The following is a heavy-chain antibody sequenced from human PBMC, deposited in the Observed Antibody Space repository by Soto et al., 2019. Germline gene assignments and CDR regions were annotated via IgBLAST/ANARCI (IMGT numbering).Heavy chain of an antibody. CDR2: ITSSGTGV. V-gene: IGHV3-11*01. J-gene: IGHJ3*02. CDR3: ARAYSDAFDI. D-gene: IGHD2-15*01. CDR1: GFTFSDYY. Sequence: QVQLVESGGGLVKPGGSLRLSCAASGFTFSDYYMTWIRQAPGKGLEWVSYITSSGTGVYYPDSVKGRFTISRDNAKKSLYLQMSSLSAEDTAVYYCARAYSDAFDIWGQGTMVTVSS.